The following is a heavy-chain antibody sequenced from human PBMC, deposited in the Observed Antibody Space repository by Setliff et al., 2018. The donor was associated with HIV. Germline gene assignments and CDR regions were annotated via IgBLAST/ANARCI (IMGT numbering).Heavy chain of an antibody. J-gene: IGHJ6*02. CDR2: IYSNGGT. CDR1: GVSITSYY. V-gene: IGHV4-59*01. CDR3: ARDKRASFDCLDV. D-gene: IGHD3-9*01. Sequence: SETLSLTCNVSGVSITSYYWSWIRQSPGKGLVYIGYIYSNGGTNYNPYLKSRVRISDDTSKNQFSLRLSSVTAADTAIYYCARDKRASFDCLDVWGQGTTVTVSS.